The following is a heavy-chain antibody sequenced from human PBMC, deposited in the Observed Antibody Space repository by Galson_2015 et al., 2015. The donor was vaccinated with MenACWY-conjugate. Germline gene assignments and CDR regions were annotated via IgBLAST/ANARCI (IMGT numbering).Heavy chain of an antibody. Sequence: SLRLSCAASGFTFRNYWMTWVRQAPGKGLECVSRICAGGISIMYGDSVRGRFTISRDDAENTLYLQMDGLRADDTAVYFCVRGSIGWRGMDIWGQGTTVTVSS. CDR3: VRGSIGWRGMDI. D-gene: IGHD2-15*01. CDR1: GFTFRNYW. CDR2: ICAGGISI. V-gene: IGHV3-74*03. J-gene: IGHJ6*02.